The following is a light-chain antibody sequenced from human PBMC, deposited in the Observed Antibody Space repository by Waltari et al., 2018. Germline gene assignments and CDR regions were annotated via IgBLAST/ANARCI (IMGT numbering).Light chain of an antibody. CDR2: WSS. V-gene: IGKV4-1*01. CDR1: QSVLYRSNNQDY. J-gene: IGKJ1*01. CDR3: HQYLTVPWT. Sequence: DIVMTQSPDSLSVSLGEMATINCKSSQSVLYRSNNQDYLAWYQQKPGQPPKLLLFWSSTRESGVPDRFSGSGSGTDFTLTISSLQAEDVAVYYCHQYLTVPWTFGQGTKVEIK.